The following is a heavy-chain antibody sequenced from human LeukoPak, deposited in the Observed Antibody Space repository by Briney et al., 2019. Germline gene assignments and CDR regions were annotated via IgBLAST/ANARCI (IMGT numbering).Heavy chain of an antibody. CDR3: TTEID. CDR2: INQDGGEK. V-gene: IGHV3-7*03. J-gene: IGHJ4*02. Sequence: PGGSLRLSCAASGFTFDDYGMSWVRQAPGKGLQWVANINQDGGEKYYVDSVKGRFTISRDNAKNTLYLQMNSLKTEDTAVYYCTTEIDWGQGTLVTVSS. CDR1: GFTFDDYG.